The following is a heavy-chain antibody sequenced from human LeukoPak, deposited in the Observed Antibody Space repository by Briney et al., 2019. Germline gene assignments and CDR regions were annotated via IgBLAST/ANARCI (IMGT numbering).Heavy chain of an antibody. CDR2: ISSSSSTI. J-gene: IGHJ4*02. CDR1: GFTFSSYS. Sequence: GGSLRLSCAASGFTFSSYSMNWVRQAPGKGLEWVSYISSSSSTIYYADSVKGRFTISRDNAKNSLYLQMNSLRAEDTAVYYCASPGAYYYDSSGDCWGQGTLVTVSS. CDR3: ASPGAYYYDSSGDC. D-gene: IGHD3-22*01. V-gene: IGHV3-48*04.